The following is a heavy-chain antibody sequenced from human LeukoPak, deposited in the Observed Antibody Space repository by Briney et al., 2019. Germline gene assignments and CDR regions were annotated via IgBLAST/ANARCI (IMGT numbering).Heavy chain of an antibody. CDR3: ASHYYASSGSLFDS. J-gene: IGHJ4*02. CDR1: GYSIGSGYY. D-gene: IGHD3-22*01. V-gene: IGHV4-38-2*01. CDR2: VYHTGST. Sequence: SETLSLTCAVSGYSIGSGYYWVWIRQPPGKGLEWIGSVYHTGSTYYHPSLKSRVTISLDTSKNQFSLRLTSVTAADPALYYCASHYYASSGSLFDSWGRGSLVTVSS.